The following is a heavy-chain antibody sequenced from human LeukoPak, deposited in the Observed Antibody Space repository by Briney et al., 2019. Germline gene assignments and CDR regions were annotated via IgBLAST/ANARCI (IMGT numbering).Heavy chain of an antibody. V-gene: IGHV1-2*02. J-gene: IGHJ5*02. CDR2: INPNSGGT. CDR3: ASNEMATITARDSLGSKTTTYNWFDP. CDR1: GYSFTSYW. D-gene: IGHD5-24*01. Sequence: GESLKISCKGSGYSFTSYWIGWVRQAPGQGLEGMGWINPNSGGTNYAQKFQGRVTMKRDTSISTAYMELSRLRSDDTAVYYCASNEMATITARDSLGSKTTTYNWFDPWGQRTLVTVSS.